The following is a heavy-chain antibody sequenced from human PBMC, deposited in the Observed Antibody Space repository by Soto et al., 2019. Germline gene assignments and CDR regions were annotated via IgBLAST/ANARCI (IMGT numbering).Heavy chain of an antibody. J-gene: IGHJ4*02. Sequence: QVQLVESGGGVVQPGRSLRLSCAASGFTFSNYGMHWVRQAPGKGLEWVAVISYHGSDKYYADSVKGRFTISRDNSKNKLYLQRDSLRAEDTAVYYCAKDHLTTTVTTVGYWGQGTLVIVSA. CDR1: GFTFSNYG. CDR2: ISYHGSDK. D-gene: IGHD4-17*01. CDR3: AKDHLTTTVTTVGY. V-gene: IGHV3-30*18.